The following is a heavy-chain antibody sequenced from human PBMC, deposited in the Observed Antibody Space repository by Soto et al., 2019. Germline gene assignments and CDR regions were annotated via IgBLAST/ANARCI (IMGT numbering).Heavy chain of an antibody. CDR3: AREIQWSSARHFDY. D-gene: IGHD2-15*01. J-gene: IGHJ4*02. CDR2: INPSGGST. CDR1: GYTFTNFY. Sequence: ASVKVSCKASGYTFTNFYIHWVRQAPGQGLEWMGIINPSGGSTSYAQNIQGRVTMTRDTSTSTVYMEVSSLRSEDTAVYYCAREIQWSSARHFDYWGQGTLVTVSS. V-gene: IGHV1-46*01.